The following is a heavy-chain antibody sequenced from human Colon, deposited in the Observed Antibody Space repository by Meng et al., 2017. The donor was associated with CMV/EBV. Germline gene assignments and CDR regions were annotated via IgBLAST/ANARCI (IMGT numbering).Heavy chain of an antibody. V-gene: IGHV1-2*02. CDR3: ARLEGGPYCSSTSCYRPSNYYYGMDV. D-gene: IGHD2-2*01. CDR1: GYTFTGYY. Sequence: ASVKVSCKASGYTFTGYYMHWVRQAPGQGLEWMGWINPNSGGTNYAQKFQGRVTMTRDTSINTAYMELSRLRSDDTAVYYCARLEGGPYCSSTSCYRPSNYYYGMDVWGQGTTVTVSS. J-gene: IGHJ6*02. CDR2: INPNSGGT.